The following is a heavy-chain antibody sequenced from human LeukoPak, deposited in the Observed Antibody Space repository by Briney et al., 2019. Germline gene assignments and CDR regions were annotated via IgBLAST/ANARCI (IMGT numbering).Heavy chain of an antibody. CDR2: ISWNSGSI. CDR1: GITFDDYA. J-gene: IGHJ4*02. D-gene: IGHD2-15*01. V-gene: IGHV3-9*03. CDR3: AKDGTRSGGNFDY. Sequence: GRSLRLSCAASGITFDDYAMHWVRQAPGKGLEWVSGISWNSGSIGYADSVKGRFTISRDNAKNSLYLQMNSLRAEDMALYYCAKDGTRSGGNFDYWGQGTLVTVSS.